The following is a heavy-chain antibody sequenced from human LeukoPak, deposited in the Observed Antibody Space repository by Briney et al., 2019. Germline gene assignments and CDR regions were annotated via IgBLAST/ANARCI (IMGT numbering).Heavy chain of an antibody. CDR3: AKDYYSAFDY. J-gene: IGHJ4*02. V-gene: IGHV3-30*18. Sequence: PGRSLRLSCAASGFTFSSYGMHWVRQAPGKGLEWVAVISYDGSNKYYADSVKGRFTISRDNSKNTLYLQMNSLRAEDTAVYYSAKDYYSAFDYWGQGTLVTVSS. CDR1: GFTFSSYG. CDR2: ISYDGSNK. D-gene: IGHD4/OR15-4a*01.